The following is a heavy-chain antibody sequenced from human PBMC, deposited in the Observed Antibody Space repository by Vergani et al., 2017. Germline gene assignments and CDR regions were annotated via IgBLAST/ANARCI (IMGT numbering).Heavy chain of an antibody. CDR3: AKIVPPGPGSYYEDKFDY. CDR1: GGTFSSYA. CDR2: ISAYNGNT. J-gene: IGHJ4*02. V-gene: IGHV1-18*01. D-gene: IGHD1-26*01. Sequence: QVQLVQSGAEVKKPGSSVKVSCKASGGTFSSYAISWVRQAPGQGLEWMGWISAYNGNTNYAQKLQGRVTMTTDTSTSTAYMELRSLRSDDTAVYYCAKIVPPGPGSYYEDKFDYWGQGTLVTVSS.